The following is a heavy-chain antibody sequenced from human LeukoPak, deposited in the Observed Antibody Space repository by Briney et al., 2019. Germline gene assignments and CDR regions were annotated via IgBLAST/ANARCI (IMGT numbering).Heavy chain of an antibody. Sequence: GGSLRPSCAASGFTFSSYWMSWVRQAPGKGLEWVANIKQDGSEKYYVDSVKGRFTISRDNAKNSLYLQMNSLRAEDTAVYYCARGWWLQDTDQFDYWGQGTLVTVSS. V-gene: IGHV3-7*01. CDR3: ARGWWLQDTDQFDY. CDR1: GFTFSSYW. CDR2: IKQDGSEK. J-gene: IGHJ4*02. D-gene: IGHD5-24*01.